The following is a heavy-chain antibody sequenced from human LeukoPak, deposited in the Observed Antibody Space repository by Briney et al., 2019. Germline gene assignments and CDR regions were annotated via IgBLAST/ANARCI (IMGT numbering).Heavy chain of an antibody. D-gene: IGHD3-22*01. CDR2: ISSSSSYI. J-gene: IGHJ4*02. V-gene: IGHV3-21*01. CDR1: GFTFSSYS. CDR3: ARGRNYYDSSGYYVG. Sequence: PGGSLRLSCAASGFTFSSYSMNWVRQAPGKGLEWVSSISSSSSYIYYADSVKGRFTISRDNAKNSLYLQMNSLRAEDTAVYNCARGRNYYDSSGYYVGWGQGTLVTVSS.